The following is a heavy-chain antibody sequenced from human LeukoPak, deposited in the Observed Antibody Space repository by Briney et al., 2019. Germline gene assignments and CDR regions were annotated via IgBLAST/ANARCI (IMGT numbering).Heavy chain of an antibody. CDR1: GGSISNYY. CDR2: IYCSGTT. Sequence: SETLSLTCTVSGGSISNYYWSWIRQPPGKGLEWIGYIYCSGTTNYNPSLKSRVTISVDTSKHQFSLKLNSVTAADTAVYYCARGVYIAAAQYGYWGQGTLVTVSS. CDR3: ARGVYIAAAQYGY. D-gene: IGHD6-13*01. J-gene: IGHJ4*02. V-gene: IGHV4-59*01.